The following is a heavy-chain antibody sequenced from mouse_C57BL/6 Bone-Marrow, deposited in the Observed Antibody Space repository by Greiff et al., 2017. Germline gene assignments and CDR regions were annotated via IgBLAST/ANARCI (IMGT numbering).Heavy chain of an antibody. CDR2: INPYNGGT. J-gene: IGHJ2*01. V-gene: IGHV1-19*01. CDR3: ARWGYYGNVDY. CDR1: GYTFTDYY. Sequence: EVQLQQSGPVLVKPGASVKMSCKASGYTFTDYYMNWVKQSHGKSLEWLGVINPYNGGTSYNQKFKGKATLTVDKSSSTAYMELNSLTSEDSAVYYCARWGYYGNVDYWGQGTTLTGSS. D-gene: IGHD2-1*01.